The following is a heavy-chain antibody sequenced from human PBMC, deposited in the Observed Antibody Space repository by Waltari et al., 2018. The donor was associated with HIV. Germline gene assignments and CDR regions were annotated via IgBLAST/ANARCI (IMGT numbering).Heavy chain of an antibody. D-gene: IGHD3-3*01. Sequence: QLVESGGALIQPGRSLRLSCTASGFTFVDYAMNWVRQAPGKGLEGVGFIRSKTSGETREYAASVKGRFSISRDDSKGMVYLQMNSLRADDTALYYCVRDLAWRAFDVWGQGTMVTVSS. CDR3: VRDLAWRAFDV. J-gene: IGHJ3*01. CDR1: GFTFVDYA. V-gene: IGHV3-49*04. CDR2: IRSKTSGETR.